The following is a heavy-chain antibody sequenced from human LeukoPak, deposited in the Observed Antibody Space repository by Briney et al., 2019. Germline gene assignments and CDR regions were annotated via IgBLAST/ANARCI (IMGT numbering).Heavy chain of an antibody. Sequence: SETLSLTCAVYGGSFSGYYWSWIRQPPGKGLEWIGEINHSGSTNYNPSLKSRVTISVDTSKNQLSLKLSSVTAADTAVYYCARAAAGSWYYYGMDVWGQGTTVTVSS. J-gene: IGHJ6*02. D-gene: IGHD6-13*01. CDR3: ARAAAGSWYYYGMDV. CDR2: INHSGST. CDR1: GGSFSGYY. V-gene: IGHV4-34*01.